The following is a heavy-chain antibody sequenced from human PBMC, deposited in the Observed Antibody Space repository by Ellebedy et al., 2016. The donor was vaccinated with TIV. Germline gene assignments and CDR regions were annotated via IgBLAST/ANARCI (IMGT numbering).Heavy chain of an antibody. D-gene: IGHD1-26*01. Sequence: GESLKISCVASGFSFSSYWMTWVRQAPGKGLEWLANIRLDGGDKYYVDSVKGRFTVSRDGSKNTLYLEMNSLRLDDTAVYYCARAGEKWELNYWGQGALVTVSS. V-gene: IGHV3-7*01. CDR1: GFSFSSYW. CDR3: ARAGEKWELNY. CDR2: IRLDGGDK. J-gene: IGHJ4*02.